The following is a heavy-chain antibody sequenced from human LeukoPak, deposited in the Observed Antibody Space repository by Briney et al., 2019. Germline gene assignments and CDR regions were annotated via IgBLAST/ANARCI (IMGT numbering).Heavy chain of an antibody. Sequence: SGPTLVKPTQTLTLTCTFSGFSLSTSGVGVGWIRQPPGKALEWLALIDWDDDKYYSTSLKTRLAISKDTSKNQVVLTMTNMDPVDTATYYCARIRVDTAMVYYYYGMDVWGKGTTVTVSS. V-gene: IGHV2-70*01. CDR1: GFSLSTSGVG. D-gene: IGHD5-18*01. CDR3: ARIRVDTAMVYYYYGMDV. CDR2: IDWDDDK. J-gene: IGHJ6*04.